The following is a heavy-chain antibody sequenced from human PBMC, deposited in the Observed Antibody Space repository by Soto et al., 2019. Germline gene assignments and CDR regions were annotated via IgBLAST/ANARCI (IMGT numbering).Heavy chain of an antibody. CDR3: ARDFRWFGELLGGDAFDI. J-gene: IGHJ3*02. Sequence: GGSLRLSCAASGFTFSSYAMHWVRQAPGKGLEWVAVISYDGSNKYYADSVKGRFTISRDNSKNTLYLQMNSLRAEDTAVYYCARDFRWFGELLGGDAFDIWGQGTMVTVSS. CDR2: ISYDGSNK. V-gene: IGHV3-30-3*01. D-gene: IGHD3-10*01. CDR1: GFTFSSYA.